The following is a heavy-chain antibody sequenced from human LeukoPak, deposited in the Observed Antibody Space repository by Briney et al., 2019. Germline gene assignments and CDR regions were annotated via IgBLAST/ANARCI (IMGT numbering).Heavy chain of an antibody. D-gene: IGHD5-24*01. V-gene: IGHV4-39*07. J-gene: IGHJ4*02. CDR2: IYYSGST. CDR1: GGSISSSSYY. Sequence: SETLSLTCTVSGGSISSSSYYWGWIRQPPGKGLEWIGSIYYSGSTYYNPSLKSRVTISVDTSKNQFSLKLSSVTAADTAVYYCARVIEMTSIGERGEYYFDQWGQGTLVTVSS. CDR3: ARVIEMTSIGERGEYYFDQ.